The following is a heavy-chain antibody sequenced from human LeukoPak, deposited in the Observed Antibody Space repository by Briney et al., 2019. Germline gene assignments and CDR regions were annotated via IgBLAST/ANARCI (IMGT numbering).Heavy chain of an antibody. D-gene: IGHD1-7*01. Sequence: GGSLRLSCAASGFTFDDYAMHWVRQAPGKGLEWVSRIGGDGITTYCADSVKGRFTISRDNSKTSLYLQMNSLRTEDTALYYCAKDDGTTAFWYFDLWGRGTLVTVSS. CDR3: AKDDGTTAFWYFDL. J-gene: IGHJ2*01. CDR2: IGGDGITT. V-gene: IGHV3-43*02. CDR1: GFTFDDYA.